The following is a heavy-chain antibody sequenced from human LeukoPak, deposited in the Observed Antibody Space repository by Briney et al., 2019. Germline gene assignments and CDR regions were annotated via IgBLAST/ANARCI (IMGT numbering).Heavy chain of an antibody. CDR3: ASFVGIMGTFDY. J-gene: IGHJ4*02. Sequence: SETLSLTCTVSGGSISSYYWSWIRQPPGKGLEWIGYIYYSGSTNYNPSLKSRVTISVDTSKNQFSLKLSSVTAADTAVYYCASFVGIMGTFDYWGQGTLVTVSS. CDR1: GGSISSYY. D-gene: IGHD1-26*01. V-gene: IGHV4-59*01. CDR2: IYYSGST.